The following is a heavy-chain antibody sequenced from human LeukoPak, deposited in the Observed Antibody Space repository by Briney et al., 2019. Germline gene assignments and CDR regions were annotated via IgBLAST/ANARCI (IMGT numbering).Heavy chain of an antibody. CDR3: AKSVPSRPNYYDSSGYSP. D-gene: IGHD3-22*01. CDR1: GFTFSSYA. CDR2: ISGSGGST. J-gene: IGHJ5*02. Sequence: QSGGSLRLSCAASGFTFSSYAMTWVRQAPGKGLEWVSTISGSGGSTYYADSVKGRFTISRDNSKNTLYLQMNSLRAEDTAVYYCAKSVPSRPNYYDSSGYSPWGQGTLVTVSS. V-gene: IGHV3-23*01.